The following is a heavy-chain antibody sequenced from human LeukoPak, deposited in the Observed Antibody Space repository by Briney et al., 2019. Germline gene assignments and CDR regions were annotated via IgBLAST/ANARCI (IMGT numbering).Heavy chain of an antibody. CDR2: IYLGNSDT. CDR1: GYGFTSYW. J-gene: IGHJ2*01. CDR3: ARPLSGSYTGWYFDL. Sequence: GASLQISCKGSGYGFTSYWIGWVRQMPGKGLEWMGIIYLGNSDTRYSPSFQGQVTMSADKSISTAYLQWSSLKASDTAMYYCARPLSGSYTGWYFDLWGRGTLVTVSS. V-gene: IGHV5-51*01. D-gene: IGHD1-26*01.